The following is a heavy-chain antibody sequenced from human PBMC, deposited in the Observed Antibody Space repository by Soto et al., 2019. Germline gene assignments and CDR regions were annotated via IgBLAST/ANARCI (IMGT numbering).Heavy chain of an antibody. CDR2: ISSSGGLI. D-gene: IGHD3-3*01. J-gene: IGHJ6*02. Sequence: GGSLRLSCAASGFTFSDYYMTWIRQAPGKGLEWVSYISSSGGLIYYADSVKGRFTISRDNARKSLYLQMRSLRAEDSAVYYCARDRYDFWSGSDHYGLDVWGQGTTVTVYS. CDR1: GFTFSDYY. V-gene: IGHV3-11*01. CDR3: ARDRYDFWSGSDHYGLDV.